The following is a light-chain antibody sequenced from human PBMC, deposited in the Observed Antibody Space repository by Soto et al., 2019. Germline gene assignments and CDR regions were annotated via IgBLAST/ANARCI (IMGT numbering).Light chain of an antibody. CDR2: GNS. V-gene: IGLV1-40*01. CDR1: SSNIGAGYD. J-gene: IGLJ3*02. Sequence: QSVLTQPPSVSGAPRQRVTISCTGSSSNIGAGYDVHWYQQLPGTAPKLLIYGNSNRPSGVPDRFSGSKSGASAALAITGLQAEDEADYYCQSYDISLTTWVFGGGTKFTVL. CDR3: QSYDISLTTWV.